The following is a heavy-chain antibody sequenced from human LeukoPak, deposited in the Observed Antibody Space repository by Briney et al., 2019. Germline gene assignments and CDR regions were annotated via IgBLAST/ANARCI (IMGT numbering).Heavy chain of an antibody. Sequence: GGSLRLSCAASGFTFSTYGMHWVRQAPGTGLEWVAFIRSDGSIKYYADSVKGRFTISRDNSKNTLYVQMNSLRAEDTAVYYCAKALGPAMVRGVIDYWGQGTLVTVSS. CDR1: GFTFSTYG. D-gene: IGHD3-10*01. CDR2: IRSDGSIK. J-gene: IGHJ4*02. CDR3: AKALGPAMVRGVIDY. V-gene: IGHV3-30*02.